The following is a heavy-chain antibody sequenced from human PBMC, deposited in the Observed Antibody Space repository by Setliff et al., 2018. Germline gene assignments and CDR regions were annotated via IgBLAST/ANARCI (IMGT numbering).Heavy chain of an antibody. V-gene: IGHV4-39*01. J-gene: IGHJ5*01. CDR2: IYYSGTT. CDR1: GGSVSSSSYY. Sequence: SETLSLTCTVSGGSVSSSSYYWGWIRQPPGKGLEWIGTIYYSGTTYYSLSLKSRVTISVDTSKNQFSLKLTSVTAADTAIYYCASRRTGPGGWFDYWGQGTLVTVSS. D-gene: IGHD1-26*01. CDR3: ASRRTGPGGWFDY.